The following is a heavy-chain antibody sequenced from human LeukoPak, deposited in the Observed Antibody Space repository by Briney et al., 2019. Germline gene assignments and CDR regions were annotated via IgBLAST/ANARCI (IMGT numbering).Heavy chain of an antibody. Sequence: PGGSLTRPCEGSGFIFSECAIHWVRQASGKGLEWVGRIDTRGKGSATAYAASVRGRFTLSRDDSKSTAYLQMSSLKTEDTAAYFCTRDGGSWSHLDYWGQGVLVTVSS. V-gene: IGHV3-73*01. CDR1: GFIFSECA. CDR3: TRDGGSWSHLDY. D-gene: IGHD1-26*01. J-gene: IGHJ4*02. CDR2: IDTRGKGSAT.